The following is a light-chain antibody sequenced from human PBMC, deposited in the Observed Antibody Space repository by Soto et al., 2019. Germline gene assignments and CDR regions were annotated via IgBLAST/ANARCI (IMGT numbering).Light chain of an antibody. J-gene: IGKJ2*01. CDR3: QQYNKWPHT. Sequence: EIVMTQSPATLSVSPGGRATLSCRASQSVNFNLAWYQQKPGQSPRLLVYGASTRATGLPARFSGRGSGTEFILTISGLQFEDFAIYYCQQYNKWPHTFGQGTKVDIK. CDR2: GAS. V-gene: IGKV3-15*01. CDR1: QSVNFN.